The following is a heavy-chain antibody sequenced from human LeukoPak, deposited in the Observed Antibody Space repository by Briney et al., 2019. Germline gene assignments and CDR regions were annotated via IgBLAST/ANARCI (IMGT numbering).Heavy chain of an antibody. CDR3: ATSSSGYYSIDY. D-gene: IGHD3-22*01. J-gene: IGHJ4*02. CDR1: GFTFSDYY. Sequence: KAGGSLRLSCAASGFTFSDYYMSWIRQAPGKGLEWVSYISSSGSTIYYADSVKGRFTISRDNAKNSLYLQMNSLRAEDTAVYYCATSSSGYYSIDYWGQGTLVTVSS. CDR2: ISSSGSTI. V-gene: IGHV3-11*01.